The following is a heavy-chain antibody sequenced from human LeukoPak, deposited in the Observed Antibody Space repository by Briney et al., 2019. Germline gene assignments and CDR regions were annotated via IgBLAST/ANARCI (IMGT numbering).Heavy chain of an antibody. V-gene: IGHV4-4*02. Sequence: SETLSLTCAVSGGSISSSNWWSWVRQPPGKGLEWIGEIYHSGSTNYNPSLKSRVTISVDKSKNQFSLKLSSVTAADTAVYYCARDPRGQQLISWFDPWGQGTLVTVSS. CDR3: ARDPRGQQLISWFDP. CDR2: IYHSGST. J-gene: IGHJ5*02. D-gene: IGHD6-13*01. CDR1: GGSISSSNW.